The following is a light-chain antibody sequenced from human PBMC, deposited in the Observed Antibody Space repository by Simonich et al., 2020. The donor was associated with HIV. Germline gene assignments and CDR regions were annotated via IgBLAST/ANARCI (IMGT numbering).Light chain of an antibody. CDR3: QQYYSTPYT. Sequence: DIQMTQSPSSLSASVGDRVTVTCRASQGISNSLAWYQQKPGKAPKLLLYAASRLESGVPARFSGSGSGTDYTLTISSLQPEDFATYYCQQYYSTPYTFGQGTKLEIK. J-gene: IGKJ2*01. CDR1: QGISNS. CDR2: AAS. V-gene: IGKV1-NL1*01.